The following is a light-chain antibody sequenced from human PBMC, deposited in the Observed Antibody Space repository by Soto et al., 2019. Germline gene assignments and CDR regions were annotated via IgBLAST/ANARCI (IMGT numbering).Light chain of an antibody. Sequence: EIVMTQSPATLSVSPGERATLSCRASQSVSSNLAWYQQKPGQAPRLLIYGASTRATGIPARFSGSGSATDFTLTINNLEPEDFAVYYCQQRSNWPPSITFGQGTRLENK. V-gene: IGKV3-15*01. CDR3: QQRSNWPPSIT. J-gene: IGKJ5*01. CDR2: GAS. CDR1: QSVSSN.